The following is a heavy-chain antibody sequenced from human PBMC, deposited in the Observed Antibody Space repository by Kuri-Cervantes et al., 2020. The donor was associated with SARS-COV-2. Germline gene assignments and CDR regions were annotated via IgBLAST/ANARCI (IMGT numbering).Heavy chain of an antibody. CDR1: GGTFSSYA. J-gene: IGHJ6*02. CDR2: IILILGIA. D-gene: IGHD4-23*01. V-gene: IGHV1-69*04. Sequence: SVNVSCKSSGGTFSSYAISWVRQAPGQGLEWRGRIILILGIANYAQKFQGRVTISADKYTSTAYMKLSSLRSEDTAVYYCARAPTTVVYYYNYGMDVWGQGTTVTVSS. CDR3: ARAPTTVVYYYNYGMDV.